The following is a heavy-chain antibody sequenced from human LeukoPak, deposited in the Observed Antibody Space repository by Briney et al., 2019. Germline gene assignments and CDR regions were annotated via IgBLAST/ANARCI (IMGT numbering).Heavy chain of an antibody. Sequence: SETLSLTCAVYGGSFSAYYWSWIRQPPGKGLEWIGEISHSGSTNYNPSLKSRVTISVDTSKNQFSLKLSSVTAADTAVYYCARGYGDCINWYFDLWGRGTLVTVSS. CDR1: GGSFSAYY. D-gene: IGHD4-17*01. J-gene: IGHJ2*01. CDR2: ISHSGST. CDR3: ARGYGDCINWYFDL. V-gene: IGHV4-34*01.